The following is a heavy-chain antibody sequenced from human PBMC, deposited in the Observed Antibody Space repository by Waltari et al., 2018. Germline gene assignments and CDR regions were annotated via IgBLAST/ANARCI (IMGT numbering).Heavy chain of an antibody. V-gene: IGHV1-2*06. CDR1: GYTFTGYH. CDR3: ARDCFDMATIRRPFESFDI. J-gene: IGHJ3*02. D-gene: IGHD5-12*01. Sequence: QAQLVQPGAAVKKPGASVKVSCKASGYTFTGYHMPCVRQAPGQGLEWMGRSDWNGGGKNNGRKIHGRVTMSRVTTIIETYMELCRLRSDDATVYYWARDCFDMATIRRPFESFDIWGRGTMVTVSS. CDR2: SDWNGGGK.